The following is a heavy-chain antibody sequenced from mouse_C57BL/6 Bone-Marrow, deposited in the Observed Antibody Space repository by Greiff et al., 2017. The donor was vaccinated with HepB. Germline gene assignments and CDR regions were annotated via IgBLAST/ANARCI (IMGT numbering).Heavy chain of an antibody. D-gene: IGHD1-1*01. Sequence: VQVVESGAELARPGASVKMSCKASGYTFTSYTMHWVKQRPGQGLEWIGYINPSSGYTKYNQKFKDKATLTADKSSSTAYMQLSSLTSEDSAVYYCARFRGSSPFAYWGQGTLVTVSA. V-gene: IGHV1-4*01. CDR1: GYTFTSYT. CDR3: ARFRGSSPFAY. J-gene: IGHJ3*01. CDR2: INPSSGYT.